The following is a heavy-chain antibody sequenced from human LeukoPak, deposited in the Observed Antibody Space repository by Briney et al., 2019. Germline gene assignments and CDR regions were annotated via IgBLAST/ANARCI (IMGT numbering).Heavy chain of an antibody. D-gene: IGHD3-10*01. CDR3: ARVGKYYYGSGGFDY. J-gene: IGHJ4*02. CDR2: IYHSGST. CDR1: GYSISSGYY. Sequence: SETLSLTCTVSGYSISSGYYWGWIRQPPGKGLEWIGSIYHSGSTYYNPSLKSRVTISVDTSKNQFSLKLSSVTAADTAVYYCARVGKYYYGSGGFDYWGQGTLVTVSS. V-gene: IGHV4-38-2*02.